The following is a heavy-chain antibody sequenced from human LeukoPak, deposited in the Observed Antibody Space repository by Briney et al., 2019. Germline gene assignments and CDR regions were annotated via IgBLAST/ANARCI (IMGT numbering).Heavy chain of an antibody. V-gene: IGHV4-59*04. J-gene: IGHJ3*02. CDR2: MYYSGST. Sequence: PSETLSLTCTVSGGSVSSYYWSWIRQPPGKGLEWIGYMYYSGSTYYNPSLKSRVTISVDTSKNQFSLKLSSVTAADTAVYYCACSVGMATISGAFDIWGQGTMVTVSS. CDR1: GGSVSSYY. D-gene: IGHD5-24*01. CDR3: ACSVGMATISGAFDI.